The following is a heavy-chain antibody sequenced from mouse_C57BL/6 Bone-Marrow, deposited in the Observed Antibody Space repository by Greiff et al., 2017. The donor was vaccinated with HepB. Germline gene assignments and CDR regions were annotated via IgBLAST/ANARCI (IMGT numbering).Heavy chain of an antibody. CDR3: ARRGGDYFDY. Sequence: EVKLVESGGGLVKPGGSLKLSCAASGFTFSDYGMHWVRQAPEKGLEWVAYISSGSSTIYYADTVKGRITISRNNAKNTLFLQMTSLRSEDTATYYCARRGGDYFDYWGQGTTLTVSS. CDR2: ISSGSSTI. CDR1: GFTFSDYG. V-gene: IGHV5-17*01. J-gene: IGHJ2*01.